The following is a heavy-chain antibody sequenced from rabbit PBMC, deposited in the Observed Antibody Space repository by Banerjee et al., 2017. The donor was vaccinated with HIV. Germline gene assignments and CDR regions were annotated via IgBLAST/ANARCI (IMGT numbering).Heavy chain of an antibody. CDR2: IDTGST. V-gene: IGHV1S40*01. CDR1: GFSFSSTDY. Sequence: QSLEESGGGLVQPEGSLTLTCTASGFSFSSTDYMCWVRQAPGKGLEWIGCIDTGSTYYASWAKGRFTISKTSSTTVTLQMTSLTAADTATYFCARDPHAGSCLWGPGTLVTVS. J-gene: IGHJ4*01. D-gene: IGHD4-2*01. CDR3: ARDPHAGSCL.